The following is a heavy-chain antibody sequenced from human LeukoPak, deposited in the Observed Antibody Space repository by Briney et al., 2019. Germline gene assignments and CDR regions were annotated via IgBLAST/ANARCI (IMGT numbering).Heavy chain of an antibody. V-gene: IGHV1-8*01. CDR3: ARGTLPYPFDP. CDR1: GYTFTSYG. Sequence: ASVKVSCKASGYTFTSYGISWVRQAPGQGLEWMGWINAYNGNTNYAQKFQGRVTMTRNTSISTAYMELSSLRSEDTAVYYCARGTLPYPFDPWGQGTLVTVSS. J-gene: IGHJ5*02. CDR2: INAYNGNT.